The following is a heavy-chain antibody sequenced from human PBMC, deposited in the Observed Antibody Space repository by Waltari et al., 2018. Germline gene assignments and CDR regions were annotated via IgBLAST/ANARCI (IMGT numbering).Heavy chain of an antibody. CDR3: ATYQLLHNYNSYYMDV. J-gene: IGHJ6*03. CDR1: GYTFTGYY. Sequence: QVQLVQSGAEVKKPGASVKVSCKASGYTFTGYYLHWVRQAPGQGLEWMGWINPSFGNTKYAEKFQCRVTMTRDTSINTAYMELTRLRSDDTAVYYCATYQLLHNYNSYYMDVWGNGTTVTVSS. V-gene: IGHV1-2*02. CDR2: INPSFGNT. D-gene: IGHD2-2*01.